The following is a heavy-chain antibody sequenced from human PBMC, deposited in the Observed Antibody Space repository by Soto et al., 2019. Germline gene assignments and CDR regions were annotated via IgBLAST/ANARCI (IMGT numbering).Heavy chain of an antibody. J-gene: IGHJ6*02. CDR3: ARDYIAAADPYYYYYGMDV. CDR2: ISAYNGNT. D-gene: IGHD6-13*01. CDR1: GYTFTIYG. V-gene: IGHV1-18*01. Sequence: ASVKVSCKASGYTFTIYGISWVRQAPGQGLEWMGWISAYNGNTNYAQKFQGRVTITADESTSTAYMELSSLRSEDTAVYYCARDYIAAADPYYYYYGMDVWGQGTTVTVSS.